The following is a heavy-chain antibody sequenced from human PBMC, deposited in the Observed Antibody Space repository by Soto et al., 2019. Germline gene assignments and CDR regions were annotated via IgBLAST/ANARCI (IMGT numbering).Heavy chain of an antibody. D-gene: IGHD4-17*01. CDR3: TRDEDGDYDYYYYYMDV. Sequence: GGSLRLSCTASGFTFGDYAMSWFRQAPGKGLEWVGFIRSKAYGGTTEYAASVKGRFTISRDDSKSIAYLQMNSLKTEDTAVYYCTRDEDGDYDYYYYYMDVWGKGTTVTVSS. V-gene: IGHV3-49*03. J-gene: IGHJ6*03. CDR2: IRSKAYGGTT. CDR1: GFTFGDYA.